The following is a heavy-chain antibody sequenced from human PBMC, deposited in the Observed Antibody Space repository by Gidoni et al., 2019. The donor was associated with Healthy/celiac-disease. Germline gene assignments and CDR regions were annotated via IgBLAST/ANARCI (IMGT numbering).Heavy chain of an antibody. V-gene: IGHV3-30*01. J-gene: IGHJ4*02. CDR3: ARDGRVYYYDSSGYYAFFDY. CDR2: ISYDGSNK. D-gene: IGHD3-22*01. CDR1: GFTFSSYA. Sequence: QVQLVESGGGVVQPGRSLRLSCAASGFTFSSYAMHWVRQAPGKGLERVAVISYDGSNKYYADSVKGRFTISRDNSKNTLYLQMNSLRAEDTAVYYCARDGRVYYYDSSGYYAFFDYWGQGTLVTVSS.